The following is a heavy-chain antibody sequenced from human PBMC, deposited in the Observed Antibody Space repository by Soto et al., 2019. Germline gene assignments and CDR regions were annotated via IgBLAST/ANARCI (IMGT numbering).Heavy chain of an antibody. V-gene: IGHV4-30-2*01. D-gene: IGHD2-21*02. Sequence: SETLSLTFAVSGGSISSGGYSWSCIRQPPGKGLEWIVYIYHSGSTYYDPSLKSRVTISVDRSKNQFSLKLSSVTAADTAVYYCARGGNSLNWFDPWGQGTLVTVSS. J-gene: IGHJ5*02. CDR1: GGSISSGGYS. CDR2: IYHSGST. CDR3: ARGGNSLNWFDP.